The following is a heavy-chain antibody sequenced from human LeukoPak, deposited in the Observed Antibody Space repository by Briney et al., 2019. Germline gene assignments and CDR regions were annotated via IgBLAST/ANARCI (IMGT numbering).Heavy chain of an antibody. CDR3: AKGPETGWYEYFQH. J-gene: IGHJ1*01. CDR1: GFTFRSYG. Sequence: GGSLRLSCAASGFTFRSYGMHWVRQAPGKGLEWVAVISYDGSHKYYADSVKGRFTISRDNSKNTLYLQMNSLRAEDTAVYYCAKGPETGWYEYFQHWGQGTLVTVSS. CDR2: ISYDGSHK. D-gene: IGHD6-19*01. V-gene: IGHV3-30*18.